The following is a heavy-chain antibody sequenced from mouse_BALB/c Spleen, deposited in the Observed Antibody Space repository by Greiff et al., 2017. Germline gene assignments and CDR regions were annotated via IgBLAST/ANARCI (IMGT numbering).Heavy chain of an antibody. V-gene: IGHV1-77*01. CDR1: GYTFTDYV. CDR3: ARRRRDWYFDV. J-gene: IGHJ1*01. Sequence: VKLMESGPELVKPGASVKMSCKASGYTFTDYVISWVKQRTGQGLEWIGEIYPGSGSTYYNEKFKGKATLTADKSSNTAYMQLSSLTSEDSAVYFCARRRRDWYFDVWGAGTTVTVSS. CDR2: IYPGSGST.